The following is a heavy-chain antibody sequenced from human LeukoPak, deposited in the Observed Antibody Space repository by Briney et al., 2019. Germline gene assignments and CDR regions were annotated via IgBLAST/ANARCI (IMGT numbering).Heavy chain of an antibody. CDR1: GGSFSGYY. Sequence: SETLSLTCAVYGGSFSGYYWSWIRQPPGKGLEWIGEINHSGSTNYNPSLKSRATISVATSKNQFSLKLSSVTAADTAVYYCARGRRRDGFDYWGQGTLVTVSS. CDR2: INHSGST. V-gene: IGHV4-34*01. D-gene: IGHD5-24*01. CDR3: ARGRRRDGFDY. J-gene: IGHJ4*02.